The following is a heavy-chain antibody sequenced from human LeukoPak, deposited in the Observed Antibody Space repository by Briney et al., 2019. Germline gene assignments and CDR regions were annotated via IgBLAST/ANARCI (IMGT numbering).Heavy chain of an antibody. CDR1: GYTFTGYY. Sequence: ASVKVSCKASGYTFTGYYMHWVRQAPGQGLEWMGWINPNSGGTNYAQKFQGRVTMTRDTSISTAYMELSRLRSDDTAVYYCARGHADFVTIFGVVTSRGGFLDYWGQGTLVTVSS. D-gene: IGHD3-3*01. CDR3: ARGHADFVTIFGVVTSRGGFLDY. CDR2: INPNSGGT. J-gene: IGHJ4*02. V-gene: IGHV1-2*02.